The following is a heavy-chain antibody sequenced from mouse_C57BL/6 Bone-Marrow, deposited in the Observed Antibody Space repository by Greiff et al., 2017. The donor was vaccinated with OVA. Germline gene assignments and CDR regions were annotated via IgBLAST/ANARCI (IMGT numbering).Heavy chain of an antibody. CDR3: ARERLLLYWYFDV. J-gene: IGHJ1*03. CDR1: GYTFTSYG. CDR2: IYPRSGNT. Sequence: QVQLQQSGAELARPGASVKLSCKASGYTFTSYGISWVKQRTGQGLEWIGEIYPRSGNTYYNEKFKGKATLTADKSSSTAYMELRSLTSEDSAVYFCARERLLLYWYFDVWGTGTTVTGSS. V-gene: IGHV1-81*01. D-gene: IGHD2-3*01.